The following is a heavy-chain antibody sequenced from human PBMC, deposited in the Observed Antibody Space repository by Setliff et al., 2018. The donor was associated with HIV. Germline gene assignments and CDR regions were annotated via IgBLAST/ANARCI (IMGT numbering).Heavy chain of an antibody. J-gene: IGHJ4*02. Sequence: GGSLRLSCAASELTFSNYAMTWVRQAPGRGLEWVSRIGRDGTVANYADSVKGRFTISRDNARNTLFLQMNSLGVEDTALYYCGRDVHDAAADNWGRGTLVTVSS. D-gene: IGHD6-13*01. CDR3: GRDVHDAAADN. V-gene: IGHV3-74*01. CDR1: ELTFSNYA. CDR2: IGRDGTVA.